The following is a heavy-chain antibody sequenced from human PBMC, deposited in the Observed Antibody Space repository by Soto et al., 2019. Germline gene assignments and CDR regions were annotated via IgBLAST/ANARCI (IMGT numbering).Heavy chain of an antibody. Sequence: GGSLRLSCAASGFTFSSYAMTWVRQAPGKGLEWVANIKENEIERYYVDSVKGRFTISRDNAKNSLYLQMNSLRAEDTAVYYCARAGSTTWYANYWGQGTLVTVSS. CDR3: ARAGSTTWYANY. CDR2: IKENEIER. J-gene: IGHJ4*02. D-gene: IGHD2-2*01. CDR1: GFTFSSYA. V-gene: IGHV3-7*01.